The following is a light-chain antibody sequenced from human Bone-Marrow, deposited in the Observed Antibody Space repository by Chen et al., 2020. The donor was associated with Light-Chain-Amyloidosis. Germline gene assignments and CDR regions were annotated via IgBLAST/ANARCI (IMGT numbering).Light chain of an antibody. CDR2: DVS. CDR1: SSDVGGYNY. CDR3: CSYAGSYTWV. V-gene: IGLV2-11*01. J-gene: IGLJ3*02. Sequence: QSALTQPRSGSGSPVPSVHISCTGTSSDVGGYNYVSWYQQHPGKAPKLMIYDVSKRPSGVPDRFSGSKSGNTASLTISGLQAVDEADYYCCSYAGSYTWVFGGGTKLTVL.